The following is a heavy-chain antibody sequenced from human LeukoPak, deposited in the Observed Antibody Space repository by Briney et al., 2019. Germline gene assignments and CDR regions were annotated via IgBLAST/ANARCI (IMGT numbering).Heavy chain of an antibody. J-gene: IGHJ5*01. CDR2: IYARGSA. V-gene: IGHV4-4*07. Sequence: SETLSLTCSVSGGSINSHYLSWIRQPAGKGLEWIGRIYARGSADYNPSLKSRVTMSVDTSKNQFSLKLTSVTAADTAVYYCARDRMGATPDSWGQGALVTVSS. CDR1: GGSINSHY. CDR3: ARDRMGATPDS. D-gene: IGHD1-26*01.